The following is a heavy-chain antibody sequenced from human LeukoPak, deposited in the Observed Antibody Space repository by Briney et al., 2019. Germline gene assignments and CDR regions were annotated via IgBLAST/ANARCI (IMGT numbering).Heavy chain of an antibody. D-gene: IGHD2-2*01. CDR2: IIPILGIA. Sequence: SVKVSCKASGGTFSSYAISWVRQAPGQGLEWMGRIIPILGIANYAQKFQGRVTITADKSTSTAYMELSSLRSEDTAVYYCARHGYQLPPFDYWGQGTLVTVSS. CDR3: ARHGYQLPPFDY. J-gene: IGHJ4*02. CDR1: GGTFSSYA. V-gene: IGHV1-69*04.